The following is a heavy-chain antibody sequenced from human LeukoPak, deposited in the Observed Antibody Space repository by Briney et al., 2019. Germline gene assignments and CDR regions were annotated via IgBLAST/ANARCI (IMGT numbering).Heavy chain of an antibody. CDR1: GFTFSTSS. CDR2: ICGSSSYI. V-gene: IGHV3-21*01. CDR3: AREEGKQQMEAFDY. D-gene: IGHD6-13*01. J-gene: IGHJ4*02. Sequence: GGSLRLSCAASGFTFSTSSMKWVRQAPGKGVEWVSSICGSSSYIYYAGSVKGGFTISRDNAKKSLYLQMNRVRDEDTAVYYCAREEGKQQMEAFDYWGQGTLVTVSS.